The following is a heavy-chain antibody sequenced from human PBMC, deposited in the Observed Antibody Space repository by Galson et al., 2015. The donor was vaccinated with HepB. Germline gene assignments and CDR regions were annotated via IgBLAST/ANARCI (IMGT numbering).Heavy chain of an antibody. V-gene: IGHV1-69*13. CDR3: ARGDYYDSSGYYSDAFDI. Sequence: SVKVSCKASGGTFSSYAISWVRQAPGQGLEWMGGIIPIFGTANYAQKFQGRVTITADESTSTAYMELSSLRSEDTAVYYCARGDYYDSSGYYSDAFDIWGQGTMVTVSS. J-gene: IGHJ3*02. CDR1: GGTFSSYA. D-gene: IGHD3-22*01. CDR2: IIPIFGTA.